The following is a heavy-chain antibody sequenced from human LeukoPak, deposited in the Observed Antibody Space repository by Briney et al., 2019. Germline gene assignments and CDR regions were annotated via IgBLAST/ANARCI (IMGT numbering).Heavy chain of an antibody. D-gene: IGHD5-12*01. CDR2: IKSKSDGGAA. V-gene: IGHV3-15*01. CDR1: GFTFSYAW. CDR3: YTVLVRGGYDAKETDK. J-gene: IGHJ4*02. Sequence: GGSLRLSCVASGFTFSYAWMNWVCQAPGKGLEWVGRIKSKSDGGAADYTAPAKGRFTISRDDSENTLYLHMNSLGTEDTGVYYCYTVLVRGGYDAKETDKWGQGTLVTVSS.